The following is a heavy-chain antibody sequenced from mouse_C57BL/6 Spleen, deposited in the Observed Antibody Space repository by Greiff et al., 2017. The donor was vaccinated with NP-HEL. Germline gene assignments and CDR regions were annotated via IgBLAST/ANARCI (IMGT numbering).Heavy chain of an antibody. Sequence: VQLQQSGAELVRPGASVKLSCKASGYTFTDYYINWVKQRPGQGLEWIARIYPGSGNTYYNEKFKGKATLTAEKSSSTAYMQLSSLTSEDSAVYFCARGNLLLYFDYWGQGTTLTVSS. J-gene: IGHJ2*01. D-gene: IGHD2-1*01. CDR3: ARGNLLLYFDY. V-gene: IGHV1-76*01. CDR2: IYPGSGNT. CDR1: GYTFTDYY.